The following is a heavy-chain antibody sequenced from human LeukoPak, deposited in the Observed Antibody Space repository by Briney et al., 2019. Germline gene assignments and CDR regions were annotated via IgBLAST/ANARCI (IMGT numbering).Heavy chain of an antibody. CDR2: IYYSGST. V-gene: IGHV4-39*07. CDR3: ARDMGVVSVRTPAAGTLSYYYYGMDV. Sequence: SETLSLTCTVSGGSISSSSYYWGWIRQPPGKWLEWIGSIYYSGSTNYNPSLKSRVTISVDTSKNQFSLKLSSVTAADTAVYYCARDMGVVSVRTPAAGTLSYYYYGMDVWGQGTTVTVSS. J-gene: IGHJ6*02. D-gene: IGHD6-13*01. CDR1: GGSISSSSYY.